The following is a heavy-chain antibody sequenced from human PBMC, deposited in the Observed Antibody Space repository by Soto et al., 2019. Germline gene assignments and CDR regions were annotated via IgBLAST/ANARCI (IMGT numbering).Heavy chain of an antibody. CDR1: SGSISSSNW. D-gene: IGHD1-20*01. CDR3: ARESGNWNLQNNWFDP. V-gene: IGHV4-4*02. Sequence: SETLSLTCAVSSGSISSSNWWSWVRQPPGKGLEWIGEIYHSGSTNYNPSLKSRVTISVDKSKNQFSLKLSSVTAADTAVYYCARESGNWNLQNNWFDPWGQGTLVTVSS. J-gene: IGHJ5*02. CDR2: IYHSGST.